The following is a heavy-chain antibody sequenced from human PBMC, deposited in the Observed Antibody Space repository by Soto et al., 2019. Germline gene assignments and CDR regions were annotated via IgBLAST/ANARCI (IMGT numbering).Heavy chain of an antibody. CDR2: IYYSGST. J-gene: IGHJ4*02. CDR1: GGSISSCDYY. CDR3: ARAIAAAATGEFDY. Sequence: SETLSLTCTVSGGSISSCDYYWSWIRQPPGKGLEWIGYIYYSGSTYYNPSLKSRVTISVDTSKNQFSLKLSSVTAADTAVYYCARAIAAAATGEFDYWGQGTLVTVSS. V-gene: IGHV4-30-4*01. D-gene: IGHD6-13*01.